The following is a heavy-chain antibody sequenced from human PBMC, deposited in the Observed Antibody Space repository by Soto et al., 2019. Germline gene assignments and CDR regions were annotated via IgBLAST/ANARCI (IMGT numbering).Heavy chain of an antibody. CDR3: AGPYYYDSSGPTEFDVPSTNYYYYYGMDV. CDR2: INHSGST. J-gene: IGHJ6*02. V-gene: IGHV4-31*03. D-gene: IGHD3-22*01. Sequence: PSETLSLTCTVSGGPISSGGYYWSWIRQHPGKGLEWIGEINHSGSTNYNPSLKSRVTISVDTSKNQFSLKLSSVTAAGTAVYYCAGPYYYDSSGPTEFDVPSTNYYYYYGMDVWGQGTTVTVSS. CDR1: GGPISSGGYY.